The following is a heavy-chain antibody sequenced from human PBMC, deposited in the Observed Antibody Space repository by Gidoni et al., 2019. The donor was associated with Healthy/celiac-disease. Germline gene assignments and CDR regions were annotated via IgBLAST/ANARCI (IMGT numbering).Heavy chain of an antibody. D-gene: IGHD2-15*01. Sequence: YGSYGMHWVRQAPGKGLEWVAVIWYDGSNKYYADSVKGRFTIARDNSKNTLYLQMNSLRAEDTAVYYCARESVVVAATGYYYYYGMDVWGQGTTVTVSS. CDR3: ARESVVVAATGYYYYYGMDV. J-gene: IGHJ6*02. CDR2: IWYDGSNK. V-gene: IGHV3-33*01. CDR1: YGSYG.